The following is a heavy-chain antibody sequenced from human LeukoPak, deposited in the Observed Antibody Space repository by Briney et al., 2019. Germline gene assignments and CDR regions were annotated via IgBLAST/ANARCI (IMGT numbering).Heavy chain of an antibody. Sequence: GESLKISCKDSGYSFTSYWIGWVRQLPGKGLEWMGIIYPGDSEPRYSPSFQGQVTISADTSISTVYLQWSSLKASDSAMYYCVRHGLGSSLFGFDYWGQGTLVTVSS. V-gene: IGHV5-51*01. CDR2: IYPGDSEP. CDR3: VRHGLGSSLFGFDY. CDR1: GYSFTSYW. J-gene: IGHJ4*02. D-gene: IGHD6-13*01.